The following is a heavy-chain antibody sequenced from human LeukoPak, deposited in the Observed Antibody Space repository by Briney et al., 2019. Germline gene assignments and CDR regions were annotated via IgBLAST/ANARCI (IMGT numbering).Heavy chain of an antibody. CDR1: GYSISSGYY. Sequence: SETLSLTCTVSGYSISSGYYWGWIRQPPGKGLEWIGSIYHSGSTYYNPSLKSRVTMSVDKSKNQVSLKLSSVTAADTAVYYCARSMKLVINWFDPWGQGTLVTVSS. CDR3: ARSMKLVINWFDP. V-gene: IGHV4-38-2*02. CDR2: IYHSGST. J-gene: IGHJ5*02. D-gene: IGHD3-22*01.